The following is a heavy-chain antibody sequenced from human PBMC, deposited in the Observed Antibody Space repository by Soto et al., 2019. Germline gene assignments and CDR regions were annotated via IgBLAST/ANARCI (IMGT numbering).Heavy chain of an antibody. J-gene: IGHJ6*02. D-gene: IGHD6-6*01. Sequence: SETLSLTCTVSGGSVSSGSYYWSWIRQPPGKGLEWIGYIYYSGSTNYNPSLKSRVTISVDTSKNQFSLKLSSVTAADTAVYYCAREGIAARRVGGMDVWGQGTTVTVSS. CDR3: AREGIAARRVGGMDV. CDR2: IYYSGST. CDR1: GGSVSSGSYY. V-gene: IGHV4-61*01.